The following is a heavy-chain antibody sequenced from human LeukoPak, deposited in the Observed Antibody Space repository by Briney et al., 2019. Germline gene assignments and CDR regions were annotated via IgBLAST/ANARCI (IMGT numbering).Heavy chain of an antibody. J-gene: IGHJ3*02. D-gene: IGHD1-26*01. CDR2: INSDGINT. CDR3: ARGYWELLASDAFDI. CDR1: GFTFSNYW. V-gene: IGHV3-74*01. Sequence: PGGSLRLSCAASGFTFSNYWMHWVRQAPGKGLVWVSRINSDGINTSYADSVKGRFTISRDNAKNTLNLQMNSLRAEDTAVYYCARGYWELLASDAFDIWGQGTMVTVSS.